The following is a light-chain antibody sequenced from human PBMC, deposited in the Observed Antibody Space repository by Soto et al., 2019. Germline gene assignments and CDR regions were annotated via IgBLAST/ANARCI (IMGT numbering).Light chain of an antibody. CDR1: RSVGANN. CDR2: GAS. V-gene: IGKV3-20*01. CDR3: QQYGGSPPT. Sequence: EIVLTNPPATRVLSQGERAPPSARPIRSVGANNLAWYHRKPGQAPRLLIYGASSRATDLPNRFSGSGSGTDFTLTITRLEPEDFAVYFCQQYGGSPPTFGQGTKVEIK. J-gene: IGKJ1*01.